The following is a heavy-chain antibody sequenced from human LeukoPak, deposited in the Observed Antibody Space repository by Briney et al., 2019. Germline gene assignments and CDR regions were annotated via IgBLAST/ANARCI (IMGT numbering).Heavy chain of an antibody. CDR3: ARTMVGGVITNNSWFAP. Sequence: SETLSLTCTVSGASISSSNYFWAWIRQPPGKGLEWIGSIYYSGSTYCNPSLKSRVTISVDRSKNQLFLKLSFVTAADTAVYYCARTMVGGVITNNSWFAPWGQGTLVTVSS. V-gene: IGHV4-39*01. CDR1: GASISSSNYF. D-gene: IGHD3-10*01. J-gene: IGHJ5*02. CDR2: IYYSGST.